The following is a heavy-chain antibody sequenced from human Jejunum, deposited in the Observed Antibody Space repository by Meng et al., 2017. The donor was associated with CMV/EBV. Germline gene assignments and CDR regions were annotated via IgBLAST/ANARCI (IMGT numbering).Heavy chain of an antibody. V-gene: IGHV3-23*01. CDR2: ISGSVFNI. CDR1: GVTDSSYA. CDR3: AKGGDYDSHWYSAL. D-gene: IGHD5-12*01. J-gene: IGHJ2*01. Sequence: VASGVTDSSYAMNSVRQAPRKGLEWVSGISGSVFNIYYADSVKGRFTISRDNSKNTLYLQMNSLRAEDAAIYYCAKGGDYDSHWYSALWGRGTLVTVSS.